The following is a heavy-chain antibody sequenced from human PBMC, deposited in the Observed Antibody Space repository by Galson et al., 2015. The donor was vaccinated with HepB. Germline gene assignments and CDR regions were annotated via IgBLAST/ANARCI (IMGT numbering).Heavy chain of an antibody. V-gene: IGHV6-1*01. CDR3: ARGGRHQEWELLRRYNWFDP. CDR1: GDSVSSNSAA. Sequence: CAISGDSVSSNSAAWNWIRQSPSRGLEWLGRTYDRSKWYNDYAVSVKSRITINPDTSKNQFSLQLNSVTPEDTAVYYCARGGRHQEWELLRRYNWFDPWGQGTLVTVSS. CDR2: TYDRSKWYN. J-gene: IGHJ5*02. D-gene: IGHD1-26*01.